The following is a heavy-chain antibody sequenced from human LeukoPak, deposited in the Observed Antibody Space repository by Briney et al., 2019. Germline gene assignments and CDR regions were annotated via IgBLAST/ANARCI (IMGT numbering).Heavy chain of an antibody. D-gene: IGHD6-13*01. CDR1: GGSISSYY. CDR2: IYYSGST. Sequence: SETLSLTCTVSGGSISSYYWSWIRQPPGKGLEWIGYIYYSGSTNYNPSLKSRVTISVDTSKNQFSLKLSSVTAADTAVYYCARDLSHIAAAGNDYWGQGTLVSVSS. V-gene: IGHV4-59*12. J-gene: IGHJ4*02. CDR3: ARDLSHIAAAGNDY.